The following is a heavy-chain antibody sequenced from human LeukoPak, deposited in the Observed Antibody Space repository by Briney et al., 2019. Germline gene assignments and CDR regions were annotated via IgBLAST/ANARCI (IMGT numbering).Heavy chain of an antibody. CDR3: TRVQAGRSGLMDV. J-gene: IGHJ6*02. D-gene: IGHD2-8*02. V-gene: IGHV3-23*01. CDR1: GFTFSTYA. Sequence: PGGSLRLSCAASGFTFSTYAMSWVRQAPGKGLEWVSAISGTGDNTYYAASVKGRFTISRDNSKNTLYLQMNSLTAEDTALYYCTRVQAGRSGLMDVWGRGTTVTVSS. CDR2: ISGTGDNT.